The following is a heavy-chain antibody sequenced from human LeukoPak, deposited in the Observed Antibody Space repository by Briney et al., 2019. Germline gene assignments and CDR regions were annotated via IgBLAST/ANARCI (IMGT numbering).Heavy chain of an antibody. Sequence: QSGGSLRLSCTASGFSFSNYWMRRVRPAPGEGLEWVSNIKREGSEQYYVDSVKRRFTTSRDNAKNSLYLQMNSLRAEDTAVYYCADPGVRYWGQGTLVTVSS. CDR1: GFSFSNYW. D-gene: IGHD2-8*01. J-gene: IGHJ4*02. CDR2: IKREGSEQ. CDR3: ADPGVRY. V-gene: IGHV3-7*01.